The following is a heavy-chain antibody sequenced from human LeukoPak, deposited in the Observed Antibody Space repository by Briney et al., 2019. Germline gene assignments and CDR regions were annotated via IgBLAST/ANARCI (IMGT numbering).Heavy chain of an antibody. CDR3: AKNVHSSIAAAYYFDY. Sequence: GGSLRLSCAASGFTFSSYGMHWVRQAPGKGLEWVAFIRYDGSNKYYADSVKGRFTISRDNSKNTLYLQMNSLRAEDTAVYCCAKNVHSSIAAAYYFDYWGQGTLVTVSS. CDR1: GFTFSSYG. J-gene: IGHJ4*02. V-gene: IGHV3-30*02. CDR2: IRYDGSNK. D-gene: IGHD6-6*01.